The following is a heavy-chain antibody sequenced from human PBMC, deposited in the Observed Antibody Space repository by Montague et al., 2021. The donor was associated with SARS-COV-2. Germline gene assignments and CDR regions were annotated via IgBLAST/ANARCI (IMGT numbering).Heavy chain of an antibody. CDR3: ATSRWSLLPEY. D-gene: IGHD2-21*02. CDR1: GYTLSEVS. CDR2: FDPEDGET. J-gene: IGHJ4*02. Sequence: SVKVSCKVSGYTLSEVSMHWVRQAPGKGLEWTGGFDPEDGETIYAQKFQGRVTMTEDTSTDTAYMELSSLRSEDSGVYYCATSRWSLLPEYWGQGTLVTVSS. V-gene: IGHV1-24*01.